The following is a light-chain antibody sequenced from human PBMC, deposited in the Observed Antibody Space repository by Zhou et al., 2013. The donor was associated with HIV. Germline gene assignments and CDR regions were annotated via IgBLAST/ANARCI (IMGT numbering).Light chain of an antibody. Sequence: DIQMTQSPSTLSASVGDRVTITCRASESIGIWLAWYQQKPGKAPKLLMYKASSLERGVPSRFSGSGSGTEFTLTISSLQPDDIATYYCQQYDNLRLTFGGGTEGGGSN. J-gene: IGKJ4*01. CDR3: QQYDNLRLT. CDR1: ESIGIW. V-gene: IGKV1-5*03. CDR2: KAS.